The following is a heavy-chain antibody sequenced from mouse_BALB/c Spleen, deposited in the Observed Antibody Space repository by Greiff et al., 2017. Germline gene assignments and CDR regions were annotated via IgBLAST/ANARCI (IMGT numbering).Heavy chain of an antibody. D-gene: IGHD1-1*01. Sequence: EVKVEESGGGLVQPGGSMKLSCVASGFTFSSYWMSWVRQSPEKGLEWVAEIRLKSDNYATHYAESVKGKFTISRDDSKSRLYLQMNSLRAEDTGIYYCTAHYYGSSYWYFDVWGAGTTVTVSS. CDR3: TAHYYGSSYWYFDV. CDR2: IRLKSDNYAT. CDR1: GFTFSSYW. V-gene: IGHV6-3*01. J-gene: IGHJ1*01.